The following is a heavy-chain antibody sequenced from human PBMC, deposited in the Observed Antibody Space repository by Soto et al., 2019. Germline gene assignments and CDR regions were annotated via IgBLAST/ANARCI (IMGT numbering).Heavy chain of an antibody. CDR3: ARYGLEFYDILTGYYRSLYGMDV. CDR2: IYYSGST. CDR1: GGSISSYY. D-gene: IGHD3-9*01. J-gene: IGHJ6*02. V-gene: IGHV4-59*01. Sequence: SETLSLTCTVSGGSISSYYWSWIRQPPGKGLEWIGYIYYSGSTNYNPSLKSRVTISVDTSKNQFSLKLSSVTAADTAVYYCARYGLEFYDILTGYYRSLYGMDVWGQGTTVTVSS.